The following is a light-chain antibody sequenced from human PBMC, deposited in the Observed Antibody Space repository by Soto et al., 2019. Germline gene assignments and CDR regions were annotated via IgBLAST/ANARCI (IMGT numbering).Light chain of an antibody. CDR1: QTVRNNY. V-gene: IGKV3-20*01. J-gene: IGKJ1*01. CDR2: YAS. Sequence: EFVFSRSPGTLSFSPGGRSTLSCRASQTVRNNYLACYQQKPGQAPSLLIYYASSRATGIPDRFSGGGSGTDFTLTISRLEPEDFAVYYCQQYGSSGTFGQGTKVDIK. CDR3: QQYGSSGT.